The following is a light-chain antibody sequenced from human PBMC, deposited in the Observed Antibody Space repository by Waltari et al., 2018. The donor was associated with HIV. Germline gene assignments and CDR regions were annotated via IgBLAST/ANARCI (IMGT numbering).Light chain of an antibody. CDR2: RNN. V-gene: IGLV1-47*01. CDR1: SSNIGSNY. CDR3: AAWDNSLSVLVV. J-gene: IGLJ2*01. Sequence: QSVLTQTPSASGTPGQRVTISCSGSSSNIGSNYVYWYQQLPGTAPKLLIYRNNQRPSGVPDRFSGSKSGTSASLAISGRRSEDEADYYCAAWDNSLSVLVVFGGGTKLTVL.